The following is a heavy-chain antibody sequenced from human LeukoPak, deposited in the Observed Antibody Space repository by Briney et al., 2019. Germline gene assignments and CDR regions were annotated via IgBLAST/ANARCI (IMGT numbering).Heavy chain of an antibody. J-gene: IGHJ4*02. CDR1: GFTFGSYA. V-gene: IGHV3-30*02. Sequence: GGSLRLSCAASGFTFGSYAMHWVRQAPGKGLEWVAFIRYDGTDKYYADSVKGRFPISRDSSKNTVYLQMNSLRDEDTAVYYCAKSPYRGGSSWTEFDYWGQGTLVTVSS. D-gene: IGHD6-13*01. CDR3: AKSPYRGGSSWTEFDY. CDR2: IRYDGTDK.